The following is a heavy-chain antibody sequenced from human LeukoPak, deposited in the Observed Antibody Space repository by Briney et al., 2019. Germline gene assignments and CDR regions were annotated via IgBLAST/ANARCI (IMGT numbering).Heavy chain of an antibody. CDR3: AGEGDAHAFDI. CDR1: GGSISSGSYY. Sequence: SETLSLTCTVSGGSISSGSYYWSWIRQPAGKGLEWIGRIYTSGSTNYNPSLKSRVTISVATSKNQFSLKLSSVTAADTAVYYCAGEGDAHAFDIWGQGTMVTVSS. J-gene: IGHJ3*02. D-gene: IGHD2-21*02. V-gene: IGHV4-61*02. CDR2: IYTSGST.